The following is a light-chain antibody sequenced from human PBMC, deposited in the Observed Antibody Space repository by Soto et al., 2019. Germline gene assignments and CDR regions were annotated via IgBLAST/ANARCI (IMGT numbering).Light chain of an antibody. CDR3: QEYDDSPPWT. J-gene: IGKJ1*01. CDR1: QSIGSGS. Sequence: EIVLTQSPGTLSLSPGERAALSCRASQSIGSGSLAWYQQRPGQAPRLLVYGASSRATGVPDRFSGSGSGTDFTLTISRLEPEDFAVYYCQEYDDSPPWTFAQGTKVEIK. V-gene: IGKV3-20*01. CDR2: GAS.